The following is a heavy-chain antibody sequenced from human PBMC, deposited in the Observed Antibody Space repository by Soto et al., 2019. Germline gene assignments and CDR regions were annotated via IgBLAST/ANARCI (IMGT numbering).Heavy chain of an antibody. CDR1: GFTFSNYA. CDR2: ITSDGSST. J-gene: IGHJ4*02. Sequence: GGSLRLSCAASGFTFSNYAMTWVRQSPGKGLEWVSIITSDGSSTNYADSVKGRFTVSRDNAKNTLYLQMNSLRAEDTAVYYCATAEVDYWGPGTLVTVSS. V-gene: IGHV3-74*01. CDR3: ATAEVDY.